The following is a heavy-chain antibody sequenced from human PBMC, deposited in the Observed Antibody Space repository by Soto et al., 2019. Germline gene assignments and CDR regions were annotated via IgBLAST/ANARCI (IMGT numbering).Heavy chain of an antibody. J-gene: IGHJ6*02. D-gene: IGHD6-13*01. CDR3: ARFSSSGLYYYFGMDV. Sequence: SSETLSLTCAVSGFSISNNNWWTWVRQPPGKGLEWVGDIYHTGITNYSPSLKSRVTISVANSKNQFSLRLTSVAAADTSVYYCARFSSSGLYYYFGMDVWGQGTTVTVSS. V-gene: IGHV4-4*02. CDR2: IYHTGIT. CDR1: GFSISNNNW.